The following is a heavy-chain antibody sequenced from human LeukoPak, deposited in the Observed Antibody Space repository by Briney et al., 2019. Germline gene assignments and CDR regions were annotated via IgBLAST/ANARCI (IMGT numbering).Heavy chain of an antibody. Sequence: GGSLRLSCAASGFTFSDYYMSWIRQAPGKGLEWVSYISSSGSTIYYADSVKGRFIVSRDNAKNSLYLQMNSLRAEDTAVYYCASGKQGETNYFDYWGQGTLVTVSS. J-gene: IGHJ4*02. D-gene: IGHD3-16*01. CDR2: ISSSGSTI. CDR3: ASGKQGETNYFDY. CDR1: GFTFSDYY. V-gene: IGHV3-11*04.